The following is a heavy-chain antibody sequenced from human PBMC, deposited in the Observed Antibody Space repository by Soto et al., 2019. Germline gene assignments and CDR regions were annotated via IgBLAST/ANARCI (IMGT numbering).Heavy chain of an antibody. J-gene: IGHJ4*02. CDR1: GFTFSSYA. CDR2: ISGSGGST. D-gene: IGHD6-13*01. V-gene: IGHV3-23*01. Sequence: EVQLLESGGGLVQPGGSLRLSCAASGFTFSSYAMSWVRQAPGKGLEWVSAISGSGGSTYYADSVKGRFTISRDNSKNTRYLQMKSLRVEDTAVYYCAKYSSSWDLGVTGDYWGQGTLVTVSS. CDR3: AKYSSSWDLGVTGDY.